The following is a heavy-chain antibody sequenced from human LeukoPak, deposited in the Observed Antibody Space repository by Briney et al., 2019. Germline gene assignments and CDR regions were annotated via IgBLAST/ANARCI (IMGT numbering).Heavy chain of an antibody. CDR2: IYYSGST. D-gene: IGHD2-2*01. CDR1: GGSIGSSSYY. CDR3: ARHARYCSSTSCQEG. V-gene: IGHV4-39*01. Sequence: SETLSLTCTVSGGSIGSSSYYWGWIRQPPGKGLEWIGSIYYSGSTYYNPSLKSRVTISVDTSKNQFSLKLSSVTAADTAVYYCARHARYCSSTSCQEGWGQGTLVTVSS. J-gene: IGHJ4*02.